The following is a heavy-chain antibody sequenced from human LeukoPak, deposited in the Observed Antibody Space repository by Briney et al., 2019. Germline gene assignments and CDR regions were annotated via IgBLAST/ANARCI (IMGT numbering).Heavy chain of an antibody. Sequence: PGGPLRLSCATSGFNFDRYTIHWVRQAPGKGLEWVSLAGWAGGTTSYSDSVRGRFTISRDSGRKSVYLQMNSLTTDDTAFYFCAKELDTMFFDYWGQGALVTVSS. CDR1: GFNFDRYT. CDR3: AKELDTMFFDY. V-gene: IGHV3-43*01. D-gene: IGHD3-10*02. J-gene: IGHJ4*02. CDR2: AGWAGGTT.